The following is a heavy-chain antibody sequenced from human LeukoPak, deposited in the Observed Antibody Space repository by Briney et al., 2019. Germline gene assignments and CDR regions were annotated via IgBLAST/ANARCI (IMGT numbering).Heavy chain of an antibody. CDR1: GFTFSRYA. CDR3: AKDPDSYGYYYFDN. J-gene: IGHJ4*02. D-gene: IGHD5-18*01. Sequence: PGGSVRLSCAASGFTFSRYAMSWVRQAPGKWLEWVSAISGSGGSTYYADSVKGRFTISRDNSKNTLYLQMNSLRAEDTAVYYCAKDPDSYGYYYFDNWGQGTLVTVSS. CDR2: ISGSGGST. V-gene: IGHV3-23*01.